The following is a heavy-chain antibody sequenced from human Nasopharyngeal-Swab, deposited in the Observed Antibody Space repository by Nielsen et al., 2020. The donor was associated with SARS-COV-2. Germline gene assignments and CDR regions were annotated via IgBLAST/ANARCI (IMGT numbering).Heavy chain of an antibody. CDR1: GYRFTNYW. D-gene: IGHD3-16*01. J-gene: IGHJ6*03. V-gene: IGHV5-51*01. CDR3: ARLSSYVRLNYMDV. Sequence: GESLKISCKGSGYRFTNYWIAWVRQMPGKGLESMGIIYPGDSDAGYSPSFQGQVTISVDKSINATYLQRSSLKASDTAMYYCARLSSYVRLNYMDVWGKGTTVSVSS. CDR2: IYPGDSDA.